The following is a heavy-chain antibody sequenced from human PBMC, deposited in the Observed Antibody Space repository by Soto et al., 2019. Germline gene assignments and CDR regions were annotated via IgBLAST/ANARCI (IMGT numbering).Heavy chain of an antibody. CDR3: AKYRRTEAEGFTLDY. Sequence: SESLSLGCAVSGDSVNNSYWSWIRQRPGKRLEWIGNIYYTGTTTYNPSLESRVTMSVDTSKNQFSLKLNSVDAADTAVYYCAKYRRTEAEGFTLDYWGRGTLVTVSS. D-gene: IGHD6-13*01. CDR2: IYYTGTT. J-gene: IGHJ4*02. CDR1: GDSVNNSY. V-gene: IGHV4-59*02.